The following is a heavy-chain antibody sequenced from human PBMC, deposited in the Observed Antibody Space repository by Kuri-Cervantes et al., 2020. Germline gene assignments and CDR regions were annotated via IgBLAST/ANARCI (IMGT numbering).Heavy chain of an antibody. J-gene: IGHJ4*02. D-gene: IGHD3-9*01. CDR3: ARAAVGRRFDWLSGEFDY. CDR1: GYTFTSYY. Sequence: ASVKVSCKASGYTFTSYYMHWVRQAPGQGLEWMGIINPSGGSTSYAQKFQGRVTMTRDTSTSTVYMELSSLRSEDTAVYYCARAAVGRRFDWLSGEFDYWGQGTLVTVSS. V-gene: IGHV1-46*01. CDR2: INPSGGST.